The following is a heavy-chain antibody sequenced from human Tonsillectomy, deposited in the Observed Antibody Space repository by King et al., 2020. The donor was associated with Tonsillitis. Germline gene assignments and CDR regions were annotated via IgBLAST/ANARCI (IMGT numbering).Heavy chain of an antibody. CDR2: ISYDGSNK. J-gene: IGHJ4*02. CDR3: ASDTDQIDYVFDY. V-gene: IGHV3-30*04. Sequence: VQLVESGGGVVQPGRSLRLSCAASGFTFSSYAMHWVRQAPGKGLEWVAVISYDGSNKYYADSVKGRFTISRDNTKNTLYLQMNSLRAEDTAVYYCASDTDQIDYVFDYWGQGTLVTVSS. CDR1: GFTFSSYA. D-gene: IGHD3-16*01.